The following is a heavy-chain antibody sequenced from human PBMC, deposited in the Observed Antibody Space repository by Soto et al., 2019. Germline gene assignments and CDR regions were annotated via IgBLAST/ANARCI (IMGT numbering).Heavy chain of an antibody. Sequence: SGPTLVNPTQTLTLTCTFSGVSLSTSGMCVSWIRQPPGKALEWLARIDWDDDKYYSTSLKTRLTISKDTSKNQVVLTMTNMDPVDTATYYCARIRPGQYYDFWSGQFDYWGQGTLVTVSS. CDR1: GVSLSTSGMC. J-gene: IGHJ4*02. CDR2: IDWDDDK. V-gene: IGHV2-70*11. CDR3: ARIRPGQYYDFWSGQFDY. D-gene: IGHD3-3*01.